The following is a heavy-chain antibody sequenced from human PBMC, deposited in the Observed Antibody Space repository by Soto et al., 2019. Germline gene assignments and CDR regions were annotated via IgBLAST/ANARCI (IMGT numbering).Heavy chain of an antibody. V-gene: IGHV3-30*18. Sequence: GGSLRLSCAASGFTFSSYGMHWVRQAPGKGLEWVAVISYDGSNKYYADSVKGRFTISRDNSKNTLYLQMNSLRAEDTAVYYCAKDGNYYDSSCYYLYYYYYYMDVWGKGTTVTVSS. J-gene: IGHJ6*03. CDR1: GFTFSSYG. CDR2: ISYDGSNK. D-gene: IGHD3-22*01. CDR3: AKDGNYYDSSCYYLYYYYYYMDV.